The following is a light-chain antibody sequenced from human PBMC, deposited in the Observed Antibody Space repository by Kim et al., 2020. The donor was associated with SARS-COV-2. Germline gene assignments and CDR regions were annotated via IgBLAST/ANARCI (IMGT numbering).Light chain of an antibody. J-gene: IGLJ3*02. CDR1: NIGSKS. CDR2: YDS. CDR3: QVWDSSSDHRV. Sequence: APGKSARITCGGNNIGSKSVHWYQQKPGQAPVLVIYYDSDRPSGIPELFSGSNSGNTATLTISRVEAGDEADYYCQVWDSSSDHRVFGGGTKLTVL. V-gene: IGLV3-21*04.